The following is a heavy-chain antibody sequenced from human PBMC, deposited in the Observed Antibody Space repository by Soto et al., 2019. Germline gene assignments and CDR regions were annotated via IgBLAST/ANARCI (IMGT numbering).Heavy chain of an antibody. CDR3: ARQSAVAGNWFYP. J-gene: IGHJ5*02. V-gene: IGHV4-39*01. Sequence: SESLSLTWTVSGGSIIHHYWGWILQPPWKGLEWIGSIYYSGSTYYNPSLKSRVTISVDTSKNQFSLKLSSVTAADTAVYYCARQSAVAGNWFYPWGQGTLVTVSS. D-gene: IGHD6-13*01. CDR1: GGSIIHHY. CDR2: IYYSGST.